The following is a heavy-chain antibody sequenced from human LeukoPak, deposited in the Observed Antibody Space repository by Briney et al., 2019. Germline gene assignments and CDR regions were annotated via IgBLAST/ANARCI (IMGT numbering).Heavy chain of an antibody. V-gene: IGHV4-39*07. CDR2: VYYTGAS. J-gene: IGHJ4*02. CDR1: GGSISSSSYY. Sequence: SQTLSLTCAVSGGSISSSSYYWGWIRQPPGKGLEWIGSVYYTGASYYNPSLKSRVTISIDTSKKHFSLKLTSVTAADTAVYYCARGAPPQNWGQGTLVTVSS. CDR3: ARGAPPQN.